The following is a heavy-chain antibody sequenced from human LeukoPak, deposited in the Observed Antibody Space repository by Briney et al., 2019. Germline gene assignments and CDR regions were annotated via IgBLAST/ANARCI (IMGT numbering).Heavy chain of an antibody. J-gene: IGHJ4*02. V-gene: IGHV1-2*02. D-gene: IGHD1-14*01. CDR3: ARNHNFGSDY. CDR1: GYTFTDYY. CDR2: INPNSGGS. Sequence: ASVKVSCKASGYTFTDYYLQWVRQAHGQGLEWMGWINPNSGGSGSAQRFKGRVTMTRDTSINTAYMELSSLRSDDTAVYYCARNHNFGSDYWGQGTLLTVSS.